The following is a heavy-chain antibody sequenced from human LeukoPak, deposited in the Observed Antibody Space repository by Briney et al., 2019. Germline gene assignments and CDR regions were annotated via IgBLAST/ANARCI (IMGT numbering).Heavy chain of an antibody. CDR2: INHSGST. CDR1: GGSFSGYY. D-gene: IGHD3-10*01. J-gene: IGHJ4*02. V-gene: IGHV4-34*01. CDR3: ASRSVRGVKGIFDY. Sequence: PSETLSLTCAVYGGSFSGYYWSWIRQPPGKGLEWIGEINHSGSTNYNPSLKSRVTISVDTSKNQFSRKLSSVTAADTAVYYCASRSVRGVKGIFDYWGQGTLVTVSS.